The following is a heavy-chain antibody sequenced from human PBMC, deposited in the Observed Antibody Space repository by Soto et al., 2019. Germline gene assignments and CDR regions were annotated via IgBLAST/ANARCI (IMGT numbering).Heavy chain of an antibody. CDR2: IYYSGST. Sequence: QVQLQESGPGLVKPSQTLSLTCTVSGGSISSGGYYWSWIRQHPGKGLEWIGYIYYSGSTYYNPSLTSRVTISVDTSKNQFSLKLSSVTAADTAVYYCARAAYYYGSGSYVDYWGQGTLVTVSS. V-gene: IGHV4-31*03. CDR1: GGSISSGGYY. CDR3: ARAAYYYGSGSYVDY. J-gene: IGHJ4*02. D-gene: IGHD3-10*01.